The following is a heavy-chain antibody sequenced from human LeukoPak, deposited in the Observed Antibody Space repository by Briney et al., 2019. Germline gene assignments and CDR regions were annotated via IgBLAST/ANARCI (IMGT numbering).Heavy chain of an antibody. V-gene: IGHV3-23*01. CDR3: ARDLGYSSSWRGGDAFDI. Sequence: SGGSLRLSCAASGFTFSSYGMSWVRQAPGKGLEWVSAISGSGGSTYYADSVKGRFTISRDNSKNTLYLQMNSLRAEDTAVYYCARDLGYSSSWRGGDAFDIWGQGTMVTVSS. CDR1: GFTFSSYG. D-gene: IGHD6-13*01. J-gene: IGHJ3*02. CDR2: ISGSGGST.